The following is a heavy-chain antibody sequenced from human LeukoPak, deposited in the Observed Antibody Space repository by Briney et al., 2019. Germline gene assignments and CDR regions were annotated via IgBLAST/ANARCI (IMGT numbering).Heavy chain of an antibody. CDR1: GGSFSGYY. CDR3: ARQDPRTYYYDSSGPGRFDY. Sequence: PSETLSLTCAVYGGSFSGYYWSWIRQPPGKGLEWIGEINHSGSTNYNPSLKSRVTILLDKSKNQFSLKLSSVTAADTAVYYCARQDPRTYYYDSSGPGRFDYWGQGTLVTVSS. V-gene: IGHV4-34*01. J-gene: IGHJ4*02. CDR2: INHSGST. D-gene: IGHD3-22*01.